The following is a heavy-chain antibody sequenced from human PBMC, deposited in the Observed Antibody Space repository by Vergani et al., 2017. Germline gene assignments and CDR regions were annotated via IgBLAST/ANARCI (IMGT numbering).Heavy chain of an antibody. D-gene: IGHD6-19*01. Sequence: EVQLVESGGGLVQPGRSLRLSCAASGFTFDDYAMHWVRQAPGKGLEWVSGISWNSGSIGYADSVKGRFTISRDNAKNSLYLQMNSLRAEDTAVYYCARDGWQWLVTEYFQHWGQGTVVIVSS. CDR1: GFTFDDYA. CDR3: ARDGWQWLVTEYFQH. CDR2: ISWNSGSI. J-gene: IGHJ1*01. V-gene: IGHV3-9*01.